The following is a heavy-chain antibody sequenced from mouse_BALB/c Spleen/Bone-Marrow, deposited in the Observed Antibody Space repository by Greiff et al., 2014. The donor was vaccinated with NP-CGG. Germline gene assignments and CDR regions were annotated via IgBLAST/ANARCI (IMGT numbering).Heavy chain of an antibody. CDR2: IRNKANGYTT. CDR3: AREGVYYGNTYWYCDV. Sequence: EVKLMESGGGLVQPGGSLRLSCATSGFTFTDYYMSWVRQPPGKALEWLGFIRNKANGYTTEYSASVKGRFTISRDNSQSILYLQMNTLRSEDSATYDCAREGVYYGNTYWYCDVWGAGTTVTVSS. J-gene: IGHJ1*01. CDR1: GFTFTDYY. D-gene: IGHD2-1*01. V-gene: IGHV7-3*02.